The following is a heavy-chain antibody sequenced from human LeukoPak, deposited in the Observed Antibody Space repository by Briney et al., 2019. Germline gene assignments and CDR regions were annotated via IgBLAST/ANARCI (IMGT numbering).Heavy chain of an antibody. J-gene: IGHJ4*02. V-gene: IGHV4-34*01. CDR1: GGSFSGYY. Sequence: SETLSLTCAVYGGSFSGYYWSWIRQPPGKGLEWIGEINHSGSTNYNPSLKSRVTISVDTSKNQFSLKLSSVTAADTAVYYCARLSPAAKYYFDYWGQGTLVTVSS. D-gene: IGHD2-2*01. CDR3: ARLSPAAKYYFDY. CDR2: INHSGST.